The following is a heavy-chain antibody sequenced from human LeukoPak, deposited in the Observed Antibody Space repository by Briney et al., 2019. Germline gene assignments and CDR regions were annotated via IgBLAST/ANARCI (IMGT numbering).Heavy chain of an antibody. V-gene: IGHV1-18*04. D-gene: IGHD3-9*01. Sequence: ASVKVSCKASGYTFTGYYMHWVRQAPGQGLEWMGWISAYNGNTNYAQKLQGRVTMTTDTSTSTAYMELRSLRSDDTAVYYCARGPNTVLRYFDWLSPRYNWFDPWGQGTLVTVSS. CDR1: GYTFTGYY. J-gene: IGHJ5*02. CDR2: ISAYNGNT. CDR3: ARGPNTVLRYFDWLSPRYNWFDP.